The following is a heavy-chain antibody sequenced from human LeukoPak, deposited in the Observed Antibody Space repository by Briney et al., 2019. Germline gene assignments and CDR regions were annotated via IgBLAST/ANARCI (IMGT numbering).Heavy chain of an antibody. CDR2: FYTGGRT. CDR1: VGSVTIYH. Sequence: PSETLSLTCTVSVGSVTIYHWSWIRQPAGKGLEWVARFYTGGRTTYNPSLNGRATMSVDTSMNHFALKLTSVTAADTAIYYCATVEVGTVDVFDIWGQGTMVTVSS. D-gene: IGHD1-26*01. CDR3: ATVEVGTVDVFDI. V-gene: IGHV4-4*07. J-gene: IGHJ3*02.